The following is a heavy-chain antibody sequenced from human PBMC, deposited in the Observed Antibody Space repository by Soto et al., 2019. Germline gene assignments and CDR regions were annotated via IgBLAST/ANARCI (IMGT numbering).Heavy chain of an antibody. Sequence: SETLSLTCTVSGGSISSYYWSWIRQPPGKGLEWIGYIYYSGSTNYNPSLKSRVTISVDTSKNQFSLKLSSVTAADTAVYYCARLNFDWLLLTLPRHPNGFDPWGHGTLVTVSS. J-gene: IGHJ5*02. CDR2: IYYSGST. V-gene: IGHV4-59*08. D-gene: IGHD3-9*01. CDR3: ARLNFDWLLLTLPRHPNGFDP. CDR1: GGSISSYY.